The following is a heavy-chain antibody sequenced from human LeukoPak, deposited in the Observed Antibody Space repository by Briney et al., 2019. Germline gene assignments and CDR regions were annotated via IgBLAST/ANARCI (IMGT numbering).Heavy chain of an antibody. Sequence: GGSLRLSCAASGFTYSSYGMHWVRQAPGKGLEWVVVIWYDGSNKYYADSVKGRFTISRDNSKNTLYLQMDSLRAEDTAVYYCARAGYCSGGSCYGMDVWGQGTTVTVSS. CDR3: ARAGYCSGGSCYGMDV. V-gene: IGHV3-33*08. J-gene: IGHJ6*02. CDR1: GFTYSSYG. CDR2: IWYDGSNK. D-gene: IGHD2-15*01.